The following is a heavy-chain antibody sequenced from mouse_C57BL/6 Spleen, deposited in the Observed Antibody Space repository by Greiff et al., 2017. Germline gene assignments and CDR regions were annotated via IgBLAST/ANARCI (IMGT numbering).Heavy chain of an antibody. CDR3: ASFYYYGSSYFDY. CDR2: INPSSGYT. J-gene: IGHJ2*01. CDR1: GYTFTSYW. V-gene: IGHV1-7*01. D-gene: IGHD1-1*01. Sequence: VQLQQSGAELAKPGASVKLSCKASGYTFTSYWMHWVKQRPGQGLEWIGYINPSSGYTKYNQKFKDKATLTADKSSSTAYVQLSILTYEDSAVYYCASFYYYGSSYFDYWGQGTTLTVSS.